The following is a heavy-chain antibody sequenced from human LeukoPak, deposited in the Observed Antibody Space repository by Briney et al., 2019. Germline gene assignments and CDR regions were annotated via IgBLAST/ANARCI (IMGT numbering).Heavy chain of an antibody. V-gene: IGHV4-59*01. CDR2: MYNSGST. J-gene: IGHJ4*02. CDR3: ARGIESYGDYGY. Sequence: SETLSLTCTVSGGSISVSYWSLIRQPPGKGLEWIAYMYNSGSTNYNPSLKSRVTISIDTSKNQFSLKLSSLTAADTAIYYCARGIESYGDYGYWGQGILVTVSS. CDR1: GGSISVSY. D-gene: IGHD4-17*01.